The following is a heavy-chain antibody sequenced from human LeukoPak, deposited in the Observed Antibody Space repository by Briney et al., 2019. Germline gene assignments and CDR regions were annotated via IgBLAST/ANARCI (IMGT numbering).Heavy chain of an antibody. D-gene: IGHD3-22*01. V-gene: IGHV4-59*01. CDR1: GFTFTSYS. CDR2: IYYSGST. Sequence: PGGSLRLSCAASGFTFTSYSMSWIRQPPGKGLEWIGYIYYSGSTNYNPSLKSRVTISVDTSKNQFSLKLSSVTAADTAVYYCARVKYYYDSSGYYYFDYWGQGTLVTVSS. CDR3: ARVKYYYDSSGYYYFDY. J-gene: IGHJ4*02.